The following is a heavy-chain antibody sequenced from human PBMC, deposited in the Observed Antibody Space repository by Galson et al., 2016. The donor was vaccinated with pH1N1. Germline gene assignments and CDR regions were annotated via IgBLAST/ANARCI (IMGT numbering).Heavy chain of an antibody. CDR1: GFTFDDYA. CDR3: AKVDGYYLGYFDY. CDR2: ISWNSGSI. V-gene: IGHV3-9*01. J-gene: IGHJ4*02. Sequence: SLRLSCAASGFTFDDYAMHWVRQAPGKGLEWVSGISWNSGSIGYADSVKGRFTISRYNAKNSLYLQMNSLRAEDTALYYCAKVDGYYLGYFDYWGQGTLVTVSS. D-gene: IGHD1-26*01.